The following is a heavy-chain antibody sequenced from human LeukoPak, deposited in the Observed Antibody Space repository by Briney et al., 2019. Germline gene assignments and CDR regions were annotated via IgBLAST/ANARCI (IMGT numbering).Heavy chain of an antibody. V-gene: IGHV4-39*01. CDR2: IFSSGST. CDR3: AKSGGYGLIDY. J-gene: IGHJ4*02. CDR1: GAAISGSGYY. D-gene: IGHD1-26*01. Sequence: SETLSLTCTVSGAAISGSGYYWGWIRQPPGKGLEWIGGIFSSGSTYYNASLQSRVTISIETSKNPISLRLNSVTAADTAMYYCAKSGGYGLIDYWGQGTLVTVPS.